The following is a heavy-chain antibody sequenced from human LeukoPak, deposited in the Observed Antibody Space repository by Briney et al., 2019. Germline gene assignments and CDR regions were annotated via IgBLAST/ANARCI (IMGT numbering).Heavy chain of an antibody. CDR1: GGSISSSSYY. CDR2: IYYSGST. CDR3: AGGGYSYGPSLGD. J-gene: IGHJ4*02. V-gene: IGHV4-39*07. D-gene: IGHD5-18*01. Sequence: PSETLSLTCTVSGGSISSSSYYWGWIRQPPGKGLEWIGSIYYSGSTNYNPSLKSRVTISVDTSKNQFSLKLSSVTAADTAVYYCAGGGYSYGPSLGDWGQGTLVTVSS.